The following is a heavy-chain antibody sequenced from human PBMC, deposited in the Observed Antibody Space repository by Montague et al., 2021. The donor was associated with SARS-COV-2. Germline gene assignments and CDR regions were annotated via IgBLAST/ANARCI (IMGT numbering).Heavy chain of an antibody. D-gene: IGHD6-13*01. CDR3: ARDPGIPSAGTVGHFDS. CDR1: GFTFSNYW. V-gene: IGHV3-7*01. J-gene: IGHJ5*01. CDR2: IHQDGNWV. Sequence: SLRLSCAAFGFTFSNYWMSWVRQAPGKGPEWVANIHQDGNWVYYMDSVRGRFTISRDNARKSLYLQMSSLRDDDTAIYYCARDPGIPSAGTVGHFDSWGQGILVIVSS.